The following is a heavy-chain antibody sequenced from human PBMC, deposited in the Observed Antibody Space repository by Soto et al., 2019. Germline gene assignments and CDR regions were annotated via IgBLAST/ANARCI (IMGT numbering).Heavy chain of an antibody. J-gene: IGHJ4*02. CDR1: GGSISSYY. CDR2: MFYTGST. V-gene: IGHV4-59*01. Sequence: SETLSLTCTVSGGSISSYYWSWIRQPPGKGLELIGYMFYTGSTNYNPSLKSRVTISIDTSKNQFSLKLSSVSAADTAVYYCAREDDLWSGYLAQWGQGTLVTVSS. D-gene: IGHD3-3*01. CDR3: AREDDLWSGYLAQ.